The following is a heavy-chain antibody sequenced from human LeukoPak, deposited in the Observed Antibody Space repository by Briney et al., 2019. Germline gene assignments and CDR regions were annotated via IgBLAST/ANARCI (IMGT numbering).Heavy chain of an antibody. D-gene: IGHD6-6*01. CDR2: TIPIFGTA. Sequence: SVKVSCKASGGTFSSYAISWVRQAPGQGLEWMGGTIPIFGTANYAQKFQGRVTITTDESASTAYMELSSLRSEDTAVYYCARVLGEYSGSFAFDIWGQGTMVTVSS. J-gene: IGHJ3*02. CDR1: GGTFSSYA. CDR3: ARVLGEYSGSFAFDI. V-gene: IGHV1-69*05.